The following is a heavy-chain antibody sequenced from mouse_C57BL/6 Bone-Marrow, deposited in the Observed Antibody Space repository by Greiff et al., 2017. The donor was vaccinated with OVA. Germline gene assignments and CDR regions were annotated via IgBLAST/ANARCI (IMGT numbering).Heavy chain of an antibody. V-gene: IGHV1-50*01. CDR3: ARDIPWFAY. CDR2: IDPSDSYT. Sequence: QVQLQQPGAELVKPGASVKLSCKASGYTFTSYWMQWVKQRPGQGLEWIGEIDPSDSYTNYNQKFKGKATLTVDTSSSTAYMQLSSLTSEDSAVYYCARDIPWFAYWGQGTRVTVSA. CDR1: GYTFTSYW. J-gene: IGHJ3*01.